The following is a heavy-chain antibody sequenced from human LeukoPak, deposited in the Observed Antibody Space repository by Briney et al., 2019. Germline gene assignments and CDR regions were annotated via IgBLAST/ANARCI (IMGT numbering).Heavy chain of an antibody. CDR2: IYYSGST. CDR3: ATSYSHDWAFDY. D-gene: IGHD3-9*01. J-gene: IGHJ4*02. Sequence: SETLSLTCTVSGYSISSGYYWGWIRQPPGKGLEWIGSIYYSGSTYYNPSLKSRVTLSEDTSKTQFSLNMSSVTAADTAVYYCATSYSHDWAFDYWGQGILVTVSS. V-gene: IGHV4-38-2*02. CDR1: GYSISSGYY.